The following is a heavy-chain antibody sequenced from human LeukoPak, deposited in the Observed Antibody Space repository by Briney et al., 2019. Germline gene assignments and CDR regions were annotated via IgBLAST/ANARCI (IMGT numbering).Heavy chain of an antibody. Sequence: GGSLRLSCAASGFTFSSYAMSWVRQAPGKGLEWVSAISGSGGTTYYADSVRGRFTISRDNSKNTLYLQMNSLRAEHTAVYYCAKDRSGYPYYFDLWGQGTLVTVSS. CDR2: ISGSGGTT. CDR1: GFTFSSYA. J-gene: IGHJ4*02. D-gene: IGHD3-22*01. CDR3: AKDRSGYPYYFDL. V-gene: IGHV3-23*01.